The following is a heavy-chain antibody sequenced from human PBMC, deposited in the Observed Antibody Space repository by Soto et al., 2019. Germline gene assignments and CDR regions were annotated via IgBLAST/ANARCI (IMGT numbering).Heavy chain of an antibody. D-gene: IGHD1-26*01. Sequence: EERLVESGGGSVQPGGSLRLSCAASRFTFSSYWMYWVRQAPGKGLVWVSRINSDGSSTRYADSVKGRFSISRDNSKSTLYLQMNTLRAEETAVYYGARRREGYYYGLDVWGQVTTVTVSS. CDR2: INSDGSST. J-gene: IGHJ6*02. CDR1: RFTFSSYW. V-gene: IGHV3-74*01. CDR3: ARRREGYYYGLDV.